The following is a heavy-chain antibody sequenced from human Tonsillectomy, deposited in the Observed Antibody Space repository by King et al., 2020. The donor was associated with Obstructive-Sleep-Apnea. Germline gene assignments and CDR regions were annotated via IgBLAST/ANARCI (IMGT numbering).Heavy chain of an antibody. CDR3: ARDNLALAAAPDDY. V-gene: IGHV1-18*04. CDR2: ISAYNGNT. Sequence: VQLVESGVEVKKPGASVTVSCTASGYTFTSYGINWLRQAPGQGLEWMGWISAYNGNTNYAQKLQGRVTMTTDTSTTTAYMELRSLRSDDTAVYYCARDNLALAAAPDDYWGQGTLVTVSS. D-gene: IGHD2-15*01. J-gene: IGHJ4*02. CDR1: GYTFTSYG.